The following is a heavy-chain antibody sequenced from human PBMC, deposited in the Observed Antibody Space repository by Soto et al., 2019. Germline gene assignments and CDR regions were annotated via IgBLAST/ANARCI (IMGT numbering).Heavy chain of an antibody. V-gene: IGHV1-18*01. D-gene: IGHD5-12*01. J-gene: IGHJ6*02. CDR1: GYTFYNYG. CDR3: ARLPTSGYHTHYYSAMDV. CDR2: ISPYNDYT. Sequence: QAQLEQSGAEVKKPGASVKVACKASGYTFYNYGITWVRQAPGHGLEWMGWISPYNDYTNYAQKFKGRGSRTKDTATSTAFMELRSLTSDDTAVYFCARLPTSGYHTHYYSAMDVWGQGTTVTVSS.